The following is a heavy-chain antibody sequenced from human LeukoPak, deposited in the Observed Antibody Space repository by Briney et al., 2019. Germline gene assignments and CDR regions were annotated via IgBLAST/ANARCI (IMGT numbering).Heavy chain of an antibody. Sequence: ASVKVSCKASGYTFTKYGISWVRQAPGQGLEWMGWINTMNGNTNYAQELQGRVTVTTDTSTSTAYMELRSLRSDDTAVYYCARDCSTTTCYSATFDIWGQGTMVTVSS. V-gene: IGHV1-18*04. D-gene: IGHD2-2*01. CDR1: GYTFTKYG. J-gene: IGHJ3*02. CDR3: ARDCSTTTCYSATFDI. CDR2: INTMNGNT.